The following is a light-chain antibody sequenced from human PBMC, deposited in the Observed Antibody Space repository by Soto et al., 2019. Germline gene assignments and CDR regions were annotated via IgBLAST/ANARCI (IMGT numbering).Light chain of an antibody. CDR2: AAS. Sequence: DIQMTQSLSSLSASVGYRFTITCRASQGISNYLAWYQHKPGKVPKVIIYAASALHSGVPSRFSGSGYGTDFNLTISSLQTEDVATYYCQKYNSALFTFGGGTKVDIK. CDR1: QGISNY. V-gene: IGKV1-27*01. J-gene: IGKJ4*01. CDR3: QKYNSALFT.